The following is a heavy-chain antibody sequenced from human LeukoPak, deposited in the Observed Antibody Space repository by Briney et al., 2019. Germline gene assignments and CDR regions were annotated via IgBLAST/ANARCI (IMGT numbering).Heavy chain of an antibody. V-gene: IGHV3-30*18. CDR2: ISYDGSNK. Sequence: GGSLRLSCAASGFTFSSYGMHWVRQAPGKGLEWVAVISYDGSNKYYADSVKGRFTISRDNSKNTLYLQMNSLRAEDTAVYYCAKDYHYYDSSGYYYDAPLPGYWGQGTLVTVSS. CDR1: GFTFSSYG. D-gene: IGHD3-22*01. CDR3: AKDYHYYDSSGYYYDAPLPGY. J-gene: IGHJ4*02.